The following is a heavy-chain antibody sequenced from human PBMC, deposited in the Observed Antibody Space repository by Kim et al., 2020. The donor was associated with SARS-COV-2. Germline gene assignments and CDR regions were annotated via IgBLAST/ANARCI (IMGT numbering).Heavy chain of an antibody. Sequence: SETLSLTCAVYGGSFSGYYWSWIRQPPGKGLEWIGEINHSGSTNYNPSLKSRVTISVDTSKNQFSLKLSSVTAADTAVYYCARGVGYYDFWSGYSPQGFDPWGQGTLVTVSS. CDR1: GGSFSGYY. J-gene: IGHJ5*02. CDR3: ARGVGYYDFWSGYSPQGFDP. V-gene: IGHV4-34*01. CDR2: INHSGST. D-gene: IGHD3-3*01.